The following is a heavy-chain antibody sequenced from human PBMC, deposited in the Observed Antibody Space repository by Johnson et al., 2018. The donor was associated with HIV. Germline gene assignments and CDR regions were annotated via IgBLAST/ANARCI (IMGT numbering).Heavy chain of an antibody. D-gene: IGHD5-18*01. CDR3: ARESSAGEYSYGII. Sequence: VQLVESGGGLVQPGGSLRLSCAASGFTVSSNFMTWVRQAPGKGLEWVSVIYRGGSTYYADSVKGRFTISRDNSKNTLYLQMNSLKAEDTAVYYCARESSAGEYSYGIIWGQGTMVTVCS. V-gene: IGHV3-66*02. CDR1: GFTVSSNF. J-gene: IGHJ3*02. CDR2: IYRGGST.